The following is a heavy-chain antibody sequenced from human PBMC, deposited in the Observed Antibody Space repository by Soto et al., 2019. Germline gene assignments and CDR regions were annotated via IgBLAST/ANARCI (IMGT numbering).Heavy chain of an antibody. D-gene: IGHD2-8*01. CDR1: GFTFKNYN. V-gene: IGHV3-15*07. Sequence: GGSLRLSCVASGFTFKNYNMNWVRQAPGKGLEWVGRVKSKTDGGSSDYAAAVKGRFAVSRDDSRNIVYLQMNSLKIEDTGVYYCTTDSRTSLPEIRFDYWGHGTQVTVSS. CDR2: VKSKTDGGSS. CDR3: TTDSRTSLPEIRFDY. J-gene: IGHJ4*01.